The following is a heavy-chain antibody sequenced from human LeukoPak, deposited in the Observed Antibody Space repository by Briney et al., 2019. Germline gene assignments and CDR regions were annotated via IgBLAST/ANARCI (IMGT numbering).Heavy chain of an antibody. CDR3: ASLNWGSGDY. J-gene: IGHJ4*02. CDR2: ISSSSSTI. D-gene: IGHD7-27*01. CDR1: GFTFNSYS. V-gene: IGHV3-48*01. Sequence: PGGSLRLSCAASGFTFNSYSMNWVRQAPGKGLEWASYISSSSSTIYYADSVKGRFTISRDNAKNSLYLQMNSLRAEDTAVYYCASLNWGSGDYWGQGTLVTVSS.